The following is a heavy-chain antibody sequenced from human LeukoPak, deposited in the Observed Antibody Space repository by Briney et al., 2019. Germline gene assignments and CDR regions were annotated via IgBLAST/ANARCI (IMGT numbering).Heavy chain of an antibody. CDR2: ISYDGSNK. J-gene: IGHJ4*02. V-gene: IGHV3-30*18. CDR3: AKDSAHSSSWYVDRWFDY. Sequence: GRSLRLSCAASGFTFGSYGMHWVRQAPGKGVEGVAVISYDGSNKYYADSVKGRFTISRDNSKNTLYLQMNSLRAEATAVYYCAKDSAHSSSWYVDRWFDYWGQGTLVTVSS. D-gene: IGHD6-13*01. CDR1: GFTFGSYG.